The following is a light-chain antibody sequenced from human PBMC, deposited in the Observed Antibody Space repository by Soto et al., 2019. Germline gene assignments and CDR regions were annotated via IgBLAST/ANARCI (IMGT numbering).Light chain of an antibody. J-gene: IGKJ3*01. V-gene: IGKV1-27*01. CDR2: DVS. Sequence: DIQMTQSPSSLSASVGDRVTITCRASQAINKYLAWYQQKPGKVPKLLIYDVSTLQSGVPPRFSGSGFGTDFILTISSLQPEDVATYYCQRYNNAPQAFGPGTKIDMK. CDR3: QRYNNAPQA. CDR1: QAINKY.